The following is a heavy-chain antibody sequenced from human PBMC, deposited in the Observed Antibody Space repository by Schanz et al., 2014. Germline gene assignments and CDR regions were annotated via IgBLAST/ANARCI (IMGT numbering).Heavy chain of an antibody. CDR3: ARDYYDILTGYPYDTFDI. Sequence: QVRLVQSGAELKMPGATVKVSCETSGYTFTNYGVSWVRQAPGQGLEWMGRINPNSGGTNYAQKFQGRVTMTRDTSISTAYMELRRLRSDDTAVYYCARDYYDILTGYPYDTFDIWGQGTTVTVSS. CDR2: INPNSGGT. CDR1: GYTFTNYG. J-gene: IGHJ3*02. V-gene: IGHV1-2*06. D-gene: IGHD3-9*01.